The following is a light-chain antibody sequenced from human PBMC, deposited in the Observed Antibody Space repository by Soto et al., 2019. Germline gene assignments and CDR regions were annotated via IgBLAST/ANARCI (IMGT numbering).Light chain of an antibody. CDR1: NIGSKS. CDR3: QVWDSSSGGV. V-gene: IGLV3-21*02. Sequence: SSELTQPPSVSVAPGQTARITCGGTNIGSKSVHWYQQKPGQAPVLAVYDDSDRPSGIPERFSGSNSGNTATLTISRVEAGDEADYYCQVWDSSSGGVFGTGTKLTVL. CDR2: DDS. J-gene: IGLJ1*01.